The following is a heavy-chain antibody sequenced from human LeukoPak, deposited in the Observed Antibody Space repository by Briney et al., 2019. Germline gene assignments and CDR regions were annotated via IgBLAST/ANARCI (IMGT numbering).Heavy chain of an antibody. CDR2: MNNDGRVI. D-gene: IGHD3-16*01. CDR3: AREFEATGFWALDY. V-gene: IGHV3-74*01. J-gene: IGHJ4*02. Sequence: GGSLRLSCTVSGFTFNTYWMHWVRQAPGKGLVWVSRMNNDGRVISYADSVKGRFTISRDNAKNTLYLQMNSLRAKDTAVYYCAREFEATGFWALDYWGQGTLVTASS. CDR1: GFTFNTYW.